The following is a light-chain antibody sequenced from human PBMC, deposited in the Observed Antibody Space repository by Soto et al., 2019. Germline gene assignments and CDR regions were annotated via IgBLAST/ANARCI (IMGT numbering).Light chain of an antibody. CDR1: QSISSW. Sequence: DIQMTKTPYTLSAGVGDRVTITCRASQSISSWLAWYQQKPGKAPKVLIYDASSLESGFPSRFSGSESGTEFTLTFCSLQPDDSATYCCQQYTENSGTFGQGTKVDIK. CDR2: DAS. J-gene: IGKJ1*01. V-gene: IGKV1-5*01. CDR3: QQYTENSGT.